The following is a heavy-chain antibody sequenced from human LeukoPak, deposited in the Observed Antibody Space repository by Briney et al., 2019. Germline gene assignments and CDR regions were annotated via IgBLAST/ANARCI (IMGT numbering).Heavy chain of an antibody. Sequence: GGSLGLSCAASGFTFSTTYISWVRQAPGKGLEWVSVIYSGGSTYYADSVKGRFTISRDNSKNTLYLQMNSLRAEDTAVYYCARTYQDANWFDPWGQGTLVTVSS. CDR2: IYSGGST. J-gene: IGHJ5*02. CDR3: ARTYQDANWFDP. V-gene: IGHV3-66*02. CDR1: GFTFSTTY.